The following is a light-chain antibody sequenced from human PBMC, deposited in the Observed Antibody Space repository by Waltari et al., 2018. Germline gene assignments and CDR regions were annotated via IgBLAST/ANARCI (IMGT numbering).Light chain of an antibody. CDR3: QQYGSSVT. CDR1: QGVSRRY. V-gene: IGKV3-20*01. Sequence: ETVLTQPPGTLSLSPGERATLSCRARQGVSRRYLAWYQQKPGQAPRLLIYGSSSRATSIPDRFSGSGSWTDFTLTISILEPEDFAVYYCQQYGSSVTCGQRTKVEIK. CDR2: GSS. J-gene: IGKJ1*01.